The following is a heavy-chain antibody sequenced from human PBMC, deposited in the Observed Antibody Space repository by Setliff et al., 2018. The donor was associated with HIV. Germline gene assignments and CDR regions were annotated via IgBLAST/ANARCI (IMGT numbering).Heavy chain of an antibody. J-gene: IGHJ6*02. Sequence: ASVKVSCKASGYTFTSYGISWVRQAPGQGLEWMGWISAYNGNTNYAQKLQGRVTMTTDTSTSTAYMELRSLRSDDTAVYYCATAAILTGYYTYYYGMDVWGQGTTVTV. D-gene: IGHD3-9*01. CDR1: GYTFTSYG. CDR2: ISAYNGNT. V-gene: IGHV1-18*01. CDR3: ATAAILTGYYTYYYGMDV.